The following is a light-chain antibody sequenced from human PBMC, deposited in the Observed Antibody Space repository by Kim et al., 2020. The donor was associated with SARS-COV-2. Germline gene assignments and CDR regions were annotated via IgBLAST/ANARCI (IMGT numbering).Light chain of an antibody. Sequence: SYELTQPPSVSVSPGQTASITCSGDKLGDKYACWYQQKPGQSPVLVIYQDSKRPSGIPERFSGSNSGNTATLTISGTQAMDEADYYCQAWEVFGTGTKVT. CDR1: KLGDKY. J-gene: IGLJ1*01. CDR2: QDS. CDR3: QAWEV. V-gene: IGLV3-1*01.